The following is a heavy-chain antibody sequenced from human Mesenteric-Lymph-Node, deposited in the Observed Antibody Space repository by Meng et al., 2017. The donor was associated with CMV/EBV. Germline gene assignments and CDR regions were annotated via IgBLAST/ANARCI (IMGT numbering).Heavy chain of an antibody. J-gene: IGHJ4*02. V-gene: IGHV4-34*01. CDR2: INHCVST. CDR1: GVSFIGYY. Sequence: LQCGAGLVKPWENLSPPCAVYGVSFIGYYWSWIRQPPGKGLEWIGEINHCVSTNYNPSLKSRVTISVDTSKNQFSLKLSSATAADTAVYYCARHQRWLKSEGGFNYWGQGTLVTVSS. D-gene: IGHD4-23*01. CDR3: ARHQRWLKSEGGFNY.